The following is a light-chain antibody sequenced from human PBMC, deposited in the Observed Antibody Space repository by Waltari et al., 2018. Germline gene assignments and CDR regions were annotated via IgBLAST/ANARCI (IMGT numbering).Light chain of an antibody. CDR2: AAS. J-gene: IGKJ3*01. CDR1: LSLLHSSQNKNY. Sequence: DIVMTQSPDSLSVSLGERATINCKSSLSLLHSSQNKNYLAWYQQKSGQSPKLLIYAASTRESGVPDRFSGSGSGTDFTLTISGLQAEDVAVYYCQQYFSSPLSFGPGTKVDIK. CDR3: QQYFSSPLS. V-gene: IGKV4-1*01.